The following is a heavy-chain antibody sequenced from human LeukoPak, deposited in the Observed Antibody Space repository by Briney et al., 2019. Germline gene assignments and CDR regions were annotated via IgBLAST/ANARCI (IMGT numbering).Heavy chain of an antibody. D-gene: IGHD6-13*01. CDR2: TSSSGSTV. Sequence: TGGFLRLSCVASGFTFSSYSMNWVRQAPGKGLEWVSYTSSSGSTVYYADSVKGRFTISRDSAKSSLYLQMNSLRAEDTAVYYCARGLRLAAATGTGFDYWGQGALVIVSS. J-gene: IGHJ4*02. CDR3: ARGLRLAAATGTGFDY. V-gene: IGHV3-48*04. CDR1: GFTFSSYS.